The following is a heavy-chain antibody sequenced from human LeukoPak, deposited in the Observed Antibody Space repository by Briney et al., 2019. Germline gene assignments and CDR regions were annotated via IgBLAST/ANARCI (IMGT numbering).Heavy chain of an antibody. J-gene: IGHJ3*02. D-gene: IGHD2-2*02. V-gene: IGHV3-30*02. Sequence: GGSLRLSCAASGFTFSSYGMHWVRQAPGKGLEWVAFIRYDGTNKYYADSVKGRFTISRDNSKNTLYLQMNSLRAEDTAVYYCAKGWGYCSSTSCYNRAFDIWGQGTMVTVSS. CDR3: AKGWGYCSSTSCYNRAFDI. CDR1: GFTFSSYG. CDR2: IRYDGTNK.